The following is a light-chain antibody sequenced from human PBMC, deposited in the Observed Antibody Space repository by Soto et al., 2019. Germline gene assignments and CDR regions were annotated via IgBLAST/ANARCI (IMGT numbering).Light chain of an antibody. Sequence: EIVMTQSPGTLSVSPGERATLSCSASQNIRSNLAWYQQKPGQAPRLLIYETSIRAPGIPARFSGSGSGTEFTLTISSLQPDDFATYYCQQYNSYSPLFTFGPGTKVDIK. CDR1: QNIRSN. V-gene: IGKV3-15*01. CDR3: QQYNSYSPLFT. J-gene: IGKJ3*01. CDR2: ETS.